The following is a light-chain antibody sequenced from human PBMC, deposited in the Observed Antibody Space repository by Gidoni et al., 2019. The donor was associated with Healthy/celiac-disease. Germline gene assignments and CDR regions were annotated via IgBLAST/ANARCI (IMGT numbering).Light chain of an antibody. Sequence: ELVLTQSPATRSLSPGERATLSCRASQSVSSYLAWYQQEPGQAPRLLIYDASNRATGIPARFSGSGSGTDFTLTISSLEPEDFAVYYCQQWVTFGQGTRLEIK. CDR2: DAS. J-gene: IGKJ5*01. V-gene: IGKV3-11*01. CDR1: QSVSSY. CDR3: QQWVT.